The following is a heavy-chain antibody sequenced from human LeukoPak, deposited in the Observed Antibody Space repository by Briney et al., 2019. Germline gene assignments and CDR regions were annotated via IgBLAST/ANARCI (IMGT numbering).Heavy chain of an antibody. CDR3: ARDSGSGDY. D-gene: IGHD3-10*01. J-gene: IGHJ4*02. V-gene: IGHV3-53*01. CDR2: IYSGGST. Sequence: PGGSLRPSCAAAGVPFGSNYISGGRPAAGKGLGWGSVIYSGGSTYYADSVKGRFTISRDNSKYTLYLQMNSLRAEDTAVYYCARDSGSGDYWGQGTLVTVSS. CDR1: GVPFGSNY.